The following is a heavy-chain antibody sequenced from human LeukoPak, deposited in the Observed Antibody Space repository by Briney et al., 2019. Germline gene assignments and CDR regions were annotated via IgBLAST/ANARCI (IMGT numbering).Heavy chain of an antibody. CDR1: GGSFSGYY. D-gene: IGHD6-6*01. Sequence: PSETLSLTCAVYGGSFSGYYWSWIRQPPGKGLEWIGEINHSGSTNYNPSPKSRVTISVDTSKNQFSLKLSSVTAADTAVYYCARGRKRIAARLSLTTRYGMDVWGQGTTVTVSS. CDR2: INHSGST. J-gene: IGHJ6*02. V-gene: IGHV4-34*01. CDR3: ARGRKRIAARLSLTTRYGMDV.